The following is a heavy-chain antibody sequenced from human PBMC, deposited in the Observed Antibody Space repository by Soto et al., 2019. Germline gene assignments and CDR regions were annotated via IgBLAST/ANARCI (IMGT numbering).Heavy chain of an antibody. D-gene: IGHD2-15*01. J-gene: IGHJ5*02. CDR2: IYHTGNT. Sequence: SETLSLTCAVSGGSISSTNLWTWVRQPPGKGLEWIGEIYHTGNTTFNPSLKSRITISVDTSKNQFFLRLTSVTAADTALYFCARHVFAPGGRWFGPWGPGLLVTVSS. V-gene: IGHV4-4*02. CDR3: ARHVFAPGGRWFGP. CDR1: GGSISSTNL.